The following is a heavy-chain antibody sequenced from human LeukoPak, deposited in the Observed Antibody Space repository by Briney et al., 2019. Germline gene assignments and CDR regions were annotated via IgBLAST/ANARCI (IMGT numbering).Heavy chain of an antibody. J-gene: IGHJ4*02. CDR2: ISGSGGST. V-gene: IGHV3-23*01. CDR3: AKVPVPRPAAGALYFDY. CDR1: GFTFNNAW. D-gene: IGHD2-2*01. Sequence: GGSLRLSCAASGFTFNNAWMSWVRQAPGKGLEWVSAISGSGGSTYYADSVKGRFTISRDNSKNTLYLQMNSLRAEDTAVYYCAKVPVPRPAAGALYFDYWGQGTLVTVSS.